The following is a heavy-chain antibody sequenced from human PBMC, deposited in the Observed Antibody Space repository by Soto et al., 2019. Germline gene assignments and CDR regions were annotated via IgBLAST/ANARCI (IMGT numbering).Heavy chain of an antibody. J-gene: IGHJ4*02. Sequence: PSETLSLTCTVSGGSISSGDYYWSWIRQPPGKGLEWIGYIYYSGSTYYNPSLKSRVTISVDTSKNQFSLKLSSVTAADTAVYYCARGSLNDGVVDYWGQGTLVTVSS. CDR3: ARGSLNDGVVDY. V-gene: IGHV4-30-4*01. D-gene: IGHD2-8*01. CDR2: IYYSGST. CDR1: GGSISSGDYY.